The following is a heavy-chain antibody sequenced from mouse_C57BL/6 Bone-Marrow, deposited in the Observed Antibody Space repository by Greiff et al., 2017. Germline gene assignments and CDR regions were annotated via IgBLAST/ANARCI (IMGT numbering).Heavy chain of an antibody. CDR1: GYTFTSYW. CDR2: IHPNSGST. Sequence: QVQLKQPGAELVKPGASVKLSCKASGYTFTSYWMHWVKQRPGQGLEWIGMIHPNSGSTNYNEKFKSKATLTVDKSSSTAYTQLSSLTSEDSAVYYCARSGITTVVSFDYWGQGTTLTVSS. CDR3: ARSGITTVVSFDY. V-gene: IGHV1-64*01. J-gene: IGHJ2*01. D-gene: IGHD1-1*01.